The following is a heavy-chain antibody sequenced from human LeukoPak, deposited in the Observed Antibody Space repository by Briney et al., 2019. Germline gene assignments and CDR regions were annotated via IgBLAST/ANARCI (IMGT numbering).Heavy chain of an antibody. CDR3: ARDFLKRFGESLSFDY. D-gene: IGHD3-10*01. J-gene: IGHJ4*02. CDR1: GGTFSSYA. Sequence: ASVKVSCKASGGTFSSYAISWVRQAPGQGLEWMGRIIPILGIANYAQKFQGRVTITADKSTSTAYMELSSLRSEDTAVYYCARDFLKRFGESLSFDYWGQGTLVTVSS. CDR2: IIPILGIA. V-gene: IGHV1-69*04.